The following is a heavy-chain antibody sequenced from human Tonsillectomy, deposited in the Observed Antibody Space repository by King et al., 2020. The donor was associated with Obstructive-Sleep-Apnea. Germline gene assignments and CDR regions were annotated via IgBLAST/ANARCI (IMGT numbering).Heavy chain of an antibody. V-gene: IGHV1-69*01. CDR2: IIPYFGTA. D-gene: IGHD3-22*01. Sequence: VQLVESGAEVKKPGSSVNVSCKASGGTFSSYAISWVRQAPGQGLEWMGGIIPYFGTAKYAQKFQGRVTITADESTSTAYMELSSLRSEDTAVNYCAGTYDFGSGGYYYVLSFDYWGQGTLVTVSS. CDR1: GGTFSSYA. J-gene: IGHJ4*02. CDR3: AGTYDFGSGGYYYVLSFDY.